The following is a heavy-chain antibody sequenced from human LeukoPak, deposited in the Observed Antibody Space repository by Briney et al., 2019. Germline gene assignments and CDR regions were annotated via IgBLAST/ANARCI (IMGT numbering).Heavy chain of an antibody. CDR3: AADTDY. J-gene: IGHJ4*02. CDR1: GYTFTSRY. Sequence: ASVKVSCKASGYTFTSRYMHWVRQAPGQGLEWMGLINPSGDTGYAQKFQGRVTVTRDTSTSTVYMELSSLISEDTAVYYCAADTDYWGQGTLVTVPS. V-gene: IGHV1-46*01. CDR2: INPSGDT.